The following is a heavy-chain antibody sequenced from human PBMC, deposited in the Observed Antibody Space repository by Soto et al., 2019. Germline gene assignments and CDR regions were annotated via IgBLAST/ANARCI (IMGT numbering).Heavy chain of an antibody. J-gene: IGHJ4*02. CDR3: ARRRGVVGSFDF. D-gene: IGHD3-10*01. CDR2: VYPDDSDT. Sequence: GESLKISCTGSGYSFTTYCLAGVRQMPGKGLEWMGIVYPDDSDTTYSPSFQGRVTISADKAINTAYLEWSSLKASDTAMYYCARRRGVVGSFDFWGQGSLVTVSS. V-gene: IGHV5-51*01. CDR1: GYSFTTYC.